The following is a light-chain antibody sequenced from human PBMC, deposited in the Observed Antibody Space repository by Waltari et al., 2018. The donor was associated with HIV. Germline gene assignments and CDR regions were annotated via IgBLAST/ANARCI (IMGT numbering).Light chain of an antibody. CDR3: ASWDDSVTGSNWV. Sequence: QSVLTQPPSASGTPGQRVFISCSGSNSNIGRNTVHWYQHLPGTAPKLLIYDVHMRPSGVPDRFSGSRSGTSASLAIGGLYSEDEAHYFCASWDDSVTGSNWVFGGGTRLTVL. V-gene: IGLV1-44*01. CDR2: DVH. J-gene: IGLJ3*02. CDR1: NSNIGRNT.